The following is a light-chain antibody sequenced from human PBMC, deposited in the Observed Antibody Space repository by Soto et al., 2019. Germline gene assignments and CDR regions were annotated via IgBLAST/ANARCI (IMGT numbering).Light chain of an antibody. CDR1: QSVDTK. CDR2: GAS. V-gene: IGKV3-15*01. Sequence: ETVMTQSPATLYVSPGERATLSCRASQSVDTKLAWYQHKPGQAPRLLIYGASTRATGIPARFSGSGSGTELTLTISRLQSEDFAVYFCQQYNNWYTYRQGTKLEIK. CDR3: QQYNNWYT. J-gene: IGKJ2*01.